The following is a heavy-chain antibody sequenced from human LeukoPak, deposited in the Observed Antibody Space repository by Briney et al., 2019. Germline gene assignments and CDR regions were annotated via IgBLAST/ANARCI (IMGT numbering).Heavy chain of an antibody. CDR2: IYYSGST. V-gene: IGHV4-59*01. Sequence: PSETLSLTCTVSGGSISSYYWSWIRQPPGKGLEWIGYIYYSGSTNYNPSLKSRVTISVDTSKSQFSLKLSSVTAADTAVYYCARLTKMEKDVTPTYYMDVWGKGTTVTVSS. J-gene: IGHJ6*03. CDR3: ARLTKMEKDVTPTYYMDV. CDR1: GGSISSYY. D-gene: IGHD3-22*01.